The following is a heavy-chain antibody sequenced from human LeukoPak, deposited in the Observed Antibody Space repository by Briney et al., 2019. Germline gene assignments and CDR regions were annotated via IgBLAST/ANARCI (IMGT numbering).Heavy chain of an antibody. Sequence: PGRSLRPSGAAPGLTFSSYAMTWVRQAPGKGLEWVAVISYDGSNKYYADSVKGRFTISRDNSKNTLYLQMNSLRAEDTAVYYCARTGDGYNPWFDPWGQGTLVTVSS. D-gene: IGHD5-24*01. J-gene: IGHJ5*02. V-gene: IGHV3-30*04. CDR2: ISYDGSNK. CDR1: GLTFSSYA. CDR3: ARTGDGYNPWFDP.